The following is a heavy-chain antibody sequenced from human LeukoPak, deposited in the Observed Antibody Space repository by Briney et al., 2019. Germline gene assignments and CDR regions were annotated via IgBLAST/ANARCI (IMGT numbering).Heavy chain of an antibody. V-gene: IGHV3-48*01. D-gene: IGHD6-13*01. CDR3: AREPTYSSSWYTSCDY. CDR2: ITPISTSI. J-gene: IGHJ4*02. CDR1: GFNFNNNN. Sequence: LGGSLRLSCAASGFNFNNNNMNWVRQAPGKGLEWVSYITPISTSIYYADSVKGRFTISRDNAKNSLYLQMNSLRAEDTAVYYCAREPTYSSSWYTSCDYWGQGTLVTVSS.